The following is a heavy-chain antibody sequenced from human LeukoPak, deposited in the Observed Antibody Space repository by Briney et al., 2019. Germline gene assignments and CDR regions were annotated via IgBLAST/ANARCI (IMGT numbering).Heavy chain of an antibody. J-gene: IGHJ3*02. CDR1: GYTFTSCG. D-gene: IGHD4-17*01. V-gene: IGHV1-18*01. CDR2: ISAYNGNT. CDR3: AKDPNGDYIGTFDI. Sequence: ASVKVSCKASGYTFTSCGISWVRQAPGQGLEWMGWISAYNGNTNYAQKLQGRVTMTTDTSTSTAYMELRSLRSDDTAVYYCAKDPNGDYIGTFDIWGQGTMVTVSS.